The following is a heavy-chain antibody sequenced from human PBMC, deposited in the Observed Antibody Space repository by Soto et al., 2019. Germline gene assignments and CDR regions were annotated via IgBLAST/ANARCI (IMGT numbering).Heavy chain of an antibody. CDR2: ISYDGSGE. D-gene: IGHD6-19*01. Sequence: QVQLVESGGGVVQPGRSLRLSCVASGFTFSDYVIHWVRQAPGKGLEWLAVISYDGSGEYYADSVKGRFTISGDNSKNIVYLQMNSLSAADTAVYYCARYRYGWSADSIYGMDVWGQGTTVTVSS. CDR3: ARYRYGWSADSIYGMDV. CDR1: GFTFSDYV. J-gene: IGHJ6*02. V-gene: IGHV3-30*04.